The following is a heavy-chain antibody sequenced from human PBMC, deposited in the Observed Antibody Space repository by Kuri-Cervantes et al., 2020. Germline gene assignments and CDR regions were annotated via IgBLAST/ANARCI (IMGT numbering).Heavy chain of an antibody. CDR3: HYYDSSGKVDY. CDR2: INPNSGGT. Sequence: ASVKVSCKASGYTFTGYYMHWVRQAPGQGLEWMGWINPNSGGTNYAQKFQGRVTMTRDTSISTAYMELSRLRSDDTAVYYAHYYDSSGKVDYWGQGTLVTVSS. D-gene: IGHD3-22*01. J-gene: IGHJ4*02. CDR1: GYTFTGYY. V-gene: IGHV1-2*02.